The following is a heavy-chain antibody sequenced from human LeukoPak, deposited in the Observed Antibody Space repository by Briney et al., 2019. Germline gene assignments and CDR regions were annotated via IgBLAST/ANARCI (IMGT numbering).Heavy chain of an antibody. Sequence: GESLKISCQGSGYSFTSYWIGWVRQMPGKGLEWMGISYPGDSDTRYSPSFQGQVTISADKSISTAYLQWSSLKASDSAIYYCARRGGGDCSGGTCFDAFDIWGQGTMATVSS. CDR2: SYPGDSDT. J-gene: IGHJ3*02. CDR1: GYSFTSYW. CDR3: ARRGGGDCSGGTCFDAFDI. D-gene: IGHD2-15*01. V-gene: IGHV5-51*01.